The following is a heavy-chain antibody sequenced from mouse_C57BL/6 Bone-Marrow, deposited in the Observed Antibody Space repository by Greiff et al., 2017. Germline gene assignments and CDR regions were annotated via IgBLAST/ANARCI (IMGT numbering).Heavy chain of an antibody. CDR2: ISSGGSYT. CDR1: GFTFSSYG. CDR3: ARQGELEFAY. D-gene: IGHD4-1*01. Sequence: EVMLVESGGDLVKPGGSLKLSCAASGFTFSSYGMSWVRQTPDKRLEWVATISSGGSYTYYPDSVKGRFTISRDNAKNTLYLQMSSLKSEDTAMCYCARQGELEFAYWGQGTLVTVSA. V-gene: IGHV5-6*02. J-gene: IGHJ3*01.